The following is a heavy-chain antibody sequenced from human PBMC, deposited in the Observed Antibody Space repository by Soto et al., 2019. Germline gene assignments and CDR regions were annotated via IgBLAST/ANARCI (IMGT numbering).Heavy chain of an antibody. D-gene: IGHD2-8*01. CDR2: IYPGDSDT. Sequence: PGESLKISCKGSGYSFISYWVAWVRQMPGKGLEWMGIIYPGDSDTRYSPSFQGQVTISVDKSITTAYLQWSSLKASDTAMYYCARSFRYCPNGVCHNDYWGQGTLVTVSS. V-gene: IGHV5-51*01. J-gene: IGHJ4*02. CDR3: ARSFRYCPNGVCHNDY. CDR1: GYSFISYW.